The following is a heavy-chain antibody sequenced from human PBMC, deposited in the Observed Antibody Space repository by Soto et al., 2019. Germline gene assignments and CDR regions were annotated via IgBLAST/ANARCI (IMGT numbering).Heavy chain of an antibody. D-gene: IGHD5-18*01. Sequence: SVKVSCKASGGTFSSYAISWVRQAPGQGLEWMGGIIPIFGTANYAQKFQGRVTITADESTSTAYMELSSLRSEDTAVYYCASRGYSSEDGDFWGQGSLVTVFS. CDR2: IIPIFGTA. CDR3: ASRGYSSEDGDF. CDR1: GGTFSSYA. V-gene: IGHV1-69*13. J-gene: IGHJ4*02.